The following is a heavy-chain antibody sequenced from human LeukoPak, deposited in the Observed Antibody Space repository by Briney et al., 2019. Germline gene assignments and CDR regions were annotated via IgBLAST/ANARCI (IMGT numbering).Heavy chain of an antibody. D-gene: IGHD3-10*01. Sequence: SETLSLTCTVSGGSISSDSYSWGWIRQPPGRGLEWIGNIFYSGSTYYNPSLKSRVTISVDTSNNQFSLKLSSVTAADTAVYYCARRTRGGGEPYYYYYMDVWGKGTTSLSP. CDR3: ARRTRGGGEPYYYYYMDV. V-gene: IGHV4-39*01. CDR2: IFYSGST. J-gene: IGHJ6*03. CDR1: GGSISSDSYS.